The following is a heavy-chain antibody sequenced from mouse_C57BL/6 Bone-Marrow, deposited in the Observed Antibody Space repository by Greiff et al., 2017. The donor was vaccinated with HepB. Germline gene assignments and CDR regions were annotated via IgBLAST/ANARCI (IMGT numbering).Heavy chain of an antibody. Sequence: QVQLQQPGAELVKPGASVKLSCKASGYTFTSYWMHWVKQRPGQGLEWIGMIHPNSGSTNYNEKFTSKATLTVDKSSSTAYMQLSSLTSEDSAVYYCARIYSGNLAWFAYWGQGTLVTVSA. CDR2: IHPNSGST. V-gene: IGHV1-64*01. D-gene: IGHD2-1*01. CDR1: GYTFTSYW. J-gene: IGHJ3*01. CDR3: ARIYSGNLAWFAY.